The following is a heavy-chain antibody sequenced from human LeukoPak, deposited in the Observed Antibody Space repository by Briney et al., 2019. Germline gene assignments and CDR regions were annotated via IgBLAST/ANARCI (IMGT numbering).Heavy chain of an antibody. CDR2: IYTSGST. Sequence: TSETLSLTCTVSGGSISSYYWSWIRQPAGKGLEWIGCIYTSGSTNYNPSLKSRVTMSVDTSKNQFSLKLSSVTAADTAVYYCARVFDFYGMDVWGQGTTVTVSS. CDR3: ARVFDFYGMDV. D-gene: IGHD3-3*01. V-gene: IGHV4-4*07. CDR1: GGSISSYY. J-gene: IGHJ6*02.